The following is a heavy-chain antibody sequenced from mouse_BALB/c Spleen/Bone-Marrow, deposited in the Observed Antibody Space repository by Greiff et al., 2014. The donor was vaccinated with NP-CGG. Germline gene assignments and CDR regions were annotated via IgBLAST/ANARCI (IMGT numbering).Heavy chain of an antibody. V-gene: IGHV5-17*02. Sequence: VQLKESGGGLVQPGGSRKLSCAASGFTFSSFGMHWVRQAPEKGLEWVAYISSGSSTIYYADTMKGRCTISRDNPKNTLFLQMTIRRSEDAAMYYCTRSGTLGAMDYWGQGTSVTASS. D-gene: IGHD3-3*01. J-gene: IGHJ4*01. CDR1: GFTFSSFG. CDR3: TRSGTLGAMDY. CDR2: ISSGSSTI.